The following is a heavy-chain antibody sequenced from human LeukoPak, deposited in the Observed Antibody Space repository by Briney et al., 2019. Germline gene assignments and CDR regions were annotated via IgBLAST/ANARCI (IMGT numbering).Heavy chain of an antibody. V-gene: IGHV3-23*01. J-gene: IGHJ4*02. CDR2: FSRSGPDT. Sequence: GGSLRLSCAASGFTFGSSAMSWVRQAPGKGPEWVSTFSRSGPDTYYADSVKGRFTIFRDNSKNTLYLQMNSLRAEDTAVYYCAKGPLGSWYYFDYWGQGTLVTVSS. D-gene: IGHD6-13*01. CDR1: GFTFGSSA. CDR3: AKGPLGSWYYFDY.